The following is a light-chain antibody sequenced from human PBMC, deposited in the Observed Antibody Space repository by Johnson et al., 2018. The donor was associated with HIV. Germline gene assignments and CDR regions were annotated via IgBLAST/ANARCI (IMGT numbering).Light chain of an antibody. CDR1: SSNIGNNY. V-gene: IGLV1-51*02. CDR2: ENN. Sequence: QSVLTQPPSVSAAPGQKVTISCSGSSSNIGNNYVSWYQQLPGTAPKLLIYENNKRPSGIPDRFSGSKSGTSATLGITGLQTGAEADYYCGTWDSSLRAGSYVFGTGTKVTVL. CDR3: GTWDSSLRAGSYV. J-gene: IGLJ1*01.